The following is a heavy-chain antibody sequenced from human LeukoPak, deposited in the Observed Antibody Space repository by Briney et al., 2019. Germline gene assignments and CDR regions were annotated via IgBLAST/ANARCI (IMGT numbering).Heavy chain of an antibody. D-gene: IGHD2-2*01. CDR2: INPSGGST. CDR3: ARDRVPAAIAGSDAFDI. J-gene: IGHJ3*02. Sequence: ASVKVSCKASGHTFTSYYMHWVRQAPGQGLEWMGIINPSGGSTSYAQKFQGRVTMTRDTSTSTVYMELSSLRSEDTAAYYCARDRVPAAIAGSDAFDIWGQGTMVTVSS. V-gene: IGHV1-46*01. CDR1: GHTFTSYY.